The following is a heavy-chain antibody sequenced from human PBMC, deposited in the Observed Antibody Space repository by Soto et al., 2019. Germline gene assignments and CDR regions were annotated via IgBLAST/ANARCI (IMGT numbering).Heavy chain of an antibody. V-gene: IGHV3-48*01. CDR1: GFTFSSYS. Sequence: VGSLRLSCAASGFTFSSYSMNWVRQAPGKGLEWVSYISSSSSTIYYADSVKGRFTISRDNAKKQFSLNLSSVTAADTAVYYCARLTRYLGGFDYWGQGTLVTVSS. D-gene: IGHD3-16*01. CDR3: ARLTRYLGGFDY. J-gene: IGHJ4*02. CDR2: ISSSSSTI.